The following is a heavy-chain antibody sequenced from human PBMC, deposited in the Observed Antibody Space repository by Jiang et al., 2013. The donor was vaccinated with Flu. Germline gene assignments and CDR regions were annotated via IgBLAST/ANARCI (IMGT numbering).Heavy chain of an antibody. CDR3: ARDYGGNSRNWFDP. Sequence: GAEVKKPGASVKVSCKASGYTFTGYYMHWVRQAPGQGLEWMGWINPNSGGTNYAQKFQGWVTMTRDTSISTAYMELSRLRSDDTAVYYCARDYGGNSRNWFDPWGQGTLGHRLL. D-gene: IGHD4-23*01. J-gene: IGHJ5*02. CDR1: GYTFTGYY. V-gene: IGHV1-2*04. CDR2: INPNSGGT.